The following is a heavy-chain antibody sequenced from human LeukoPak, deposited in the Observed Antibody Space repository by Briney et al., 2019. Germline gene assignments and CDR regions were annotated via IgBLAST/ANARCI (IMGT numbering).Heavy chain of an antibody. Sequence: SETLSLTCTVSGGSTSSYYWSRIRQPPGKGLEWIGYISDSGSNDYNPSLKSRIVMSVETSKNQFSLKLNSVTAADMAVYFCARGGRKGVYAFDVWGQGTMVTVSS. D-gene: IGHD1-14*01. CDR3: ARGGRKGVYAFDV. CDR2: ISDSGSN. CDR1: GGSTSSYY. J-gene: IGHJ3*01. V-gene: IGHV4-4*09.